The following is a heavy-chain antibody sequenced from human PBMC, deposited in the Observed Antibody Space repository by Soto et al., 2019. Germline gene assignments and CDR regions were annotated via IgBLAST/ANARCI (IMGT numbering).Heavy chain of an antibody. CDR2: ISWNSGSI. J-gene: IGHJ3*02. D-gene: IGHD3-16*01. CDR3: ATGYYVGPDAFDI. V-gene: IGHV3-9*01. CDR1: GFTFDDYA. Sequence: LRLSCAASGFTFDDYAMHWVRQAPGKGLEWVSGISWNSGSIGYADSVKGRFTISRDNAKNSLYLQMNSLRAEDTALYYCATGYYVGPDAFDIWGQGTMVTVSS.